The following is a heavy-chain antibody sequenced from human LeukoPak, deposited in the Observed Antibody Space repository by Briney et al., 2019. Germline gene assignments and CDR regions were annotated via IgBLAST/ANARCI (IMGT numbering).Heavy chain of an antibody. D-gene: IGHD2-2*01. Sequence: GASVKVSCKASGGTFSSYAISWVRQAPGQGLEWMGGIIPIFGTANYAQKFQGRVTITTDESTSTAYMELSSLRSEDTAVYYCASKEYQLPEAYYYYYMDVWGKGTTVTVSS. CDR3: ASKEYQLPEAYYYYYMDV. CDR2: IIPIFGTA. J-gene: IGHJ6*03. V-gene: IGHV1-69*05. CDR1: GGTFSSYA.